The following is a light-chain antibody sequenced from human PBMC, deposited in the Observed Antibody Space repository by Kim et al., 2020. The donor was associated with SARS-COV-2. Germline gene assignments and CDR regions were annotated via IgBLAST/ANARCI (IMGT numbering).Light chain of an antibody. J-gene: IGLJ2*01. CDR1: SLRTYY. Sequence: SSELTQDPAVSVALGQTVRITCQGDSLRTYYTTWFQQKPGQAPIVVFYGKNNRPSGIPDRFSGSSSGNTASLTITATQAGDEADYYCNSRDNNDNVLFGGGTRPTVL. V-gene: IGLV3-19*01. CDR2: GKN. CDR3: NSRDNNDNVL.